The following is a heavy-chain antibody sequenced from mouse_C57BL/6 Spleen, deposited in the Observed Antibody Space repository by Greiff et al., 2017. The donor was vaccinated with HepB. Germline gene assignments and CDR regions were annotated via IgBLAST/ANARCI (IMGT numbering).Heavy chain of an antibody. Sequence: EVKVVESGGGLVKPGGSLKLSCAASGFTFSSYAMSWVRQTPEKRLEWVATISDGGSYTYYPDNVKGRFTISRDNAKNNLYLQMSHLKSEDTAMYYCAREGYYYGSILYYAMDYWGQGTSVTVSS. CDR3: AREGYYYGSILYYAMDY. V-gene: IGHV5-4*01. D-gene: IGHD1-1*01. CDR1: GFTFSSYA. CDR2: ISDGGSYT. J-gene: IGHJ4*01.